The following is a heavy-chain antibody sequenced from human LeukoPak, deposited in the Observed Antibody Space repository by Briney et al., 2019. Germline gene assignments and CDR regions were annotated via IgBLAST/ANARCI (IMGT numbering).Heavy chain of an antibody. CDR3: ARDALRGYSSGWPEYFQH. J-gene: IGHJ1*01. V-gene: IGHV3-21*01. CDR1: GFTFSSYE. D-gene: IGHD6-19*01. CDR2: ISSSSSYI. Sequence: GGSLRLSCAASGFTFSSYEMNWVRQAPGKGLGWVSSISSSSSYIYYADSVKGRFTISRDNAKNSLYLQMNSPRAEDTAVYYCARDALRGYSSGWPEYFQHWGQGTLVTVSS.